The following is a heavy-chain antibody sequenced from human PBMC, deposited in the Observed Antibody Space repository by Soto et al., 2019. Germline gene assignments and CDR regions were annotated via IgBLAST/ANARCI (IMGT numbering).Heavy chain of an antibody. D-gene: IGHD6-13*01. J-gene: IGHJ5*02. CDR2: IYYSGST. CDR3: ARDAVPKKAGHNWFDP. Sequence: SETLSLTSTVSGGSISSGDYYWSWIRQPPGKGLEWIGYIYYSGSTYYNPSLKSRVTISVDTSKNQFSLKLSSVTAADTAVYYCARDAVPKKAGHNWFDPWGQGTLVTVSS. CDR1: GGSISSGDYY. V-gene: IGHV4-30-4*01.